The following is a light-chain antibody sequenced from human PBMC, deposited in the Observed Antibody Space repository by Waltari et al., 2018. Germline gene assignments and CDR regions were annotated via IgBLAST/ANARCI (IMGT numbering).Light chain of an antibody. Sequence: QSVLTQSPSASGTPGQGVTISCSGGASNIGSHAVHWYQHLTGTAPRLLIYSNDKRPSDVPDRFSGSKSGTSASLAISGLQSEDEGLYYCATFDDTLRGYVFGTGTKVTVL. CDR1: ASNIGSHA. CDR2: SND. J-gene: IGLJ1*01. CDR3: ATFDDTLRGYV. V-gene: IGLV1-44*01.